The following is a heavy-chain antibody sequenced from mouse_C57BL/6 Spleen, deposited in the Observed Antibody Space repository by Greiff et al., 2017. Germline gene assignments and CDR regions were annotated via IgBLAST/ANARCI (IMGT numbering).Heavy chain of an antibody. Sequence: EVKLEESGGGLVKPGGSLKLSCAASGFTFSDYGMHWVRQAPEKGLEWVAYISSGSSTIYYADTVKGRFTISRDNAKNTLFLQMTSLRSEDTAMYYCARNSYYAMDYWGQGTSVTVSS. CDR3: ARNSYYAMDY. CDR1: GFTFSDYG. CDR2: ISSGSSTI. J-gene: IGHJ4*01. V-gene: IGHV5-17*01.